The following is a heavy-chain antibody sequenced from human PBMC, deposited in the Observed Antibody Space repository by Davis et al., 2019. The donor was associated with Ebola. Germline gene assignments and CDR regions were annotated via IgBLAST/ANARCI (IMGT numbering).Heavy chain of an antibody. Sequence: SVKVSCTASGGTFSSYAISWVRQAPGQGLEWMGGIIPIFGTANYAQKFQGRVTITADESTSTAYMELSSLRSEDTAVYYCARITYYDILTGYSGGWFDPWGQGTLVTVSS. CDR3: ARITYYDILTGYSGGWFDP. D-gene: IGHD3-9*01. CDR2: IIPIFGTA. V-gene: IGHV1-69*13. J-gene: IGHJ5*02. CDR1: GGTFSSYA.